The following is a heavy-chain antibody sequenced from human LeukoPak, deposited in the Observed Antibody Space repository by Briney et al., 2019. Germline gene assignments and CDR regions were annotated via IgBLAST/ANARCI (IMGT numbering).Heavy chain of an antibody. CDR2: ISAYNGNT. Sequence: APVKVSCKASGYTFTSYGISWVRQAPGQGLEWMGWISAYNGNTNYAQKLQGRVTMTTDTSTSTAYMELRSLRSDDTAVYYCARDRTTMVRGVIITPSYWGQGTLVTVSS. CDR3: ARDRTTMVRGVIITPSY. D-gene: IGHD3-10*01. V-gene: IGHV1-18*01. CDR1: GYTFTSYG. J-gene: IGHJ4*02.